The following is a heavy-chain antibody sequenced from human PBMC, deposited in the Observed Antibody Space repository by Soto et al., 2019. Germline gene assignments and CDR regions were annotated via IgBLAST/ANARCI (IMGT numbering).Heavy chain of an antibody. CDR3: ARITPRWGNNPGGY. V-gene: IGHV4-34*01. CDR1: GGSFSGYY. D-gene: IGHD3-16*01. CDR2: INHLGST. Sequence: QVQLQQWGAGLLKPSETLSLNCAVYGGSFSGYYWSWIRQPPGKGLEWIGEINHLGSTNYNPSLKSRVTMSVDTSKDQFSLKLTSVTAADTAMYYCARITPRWGNNPGGYWGQGILVTVSS. J-gene: IGHJ4*02.